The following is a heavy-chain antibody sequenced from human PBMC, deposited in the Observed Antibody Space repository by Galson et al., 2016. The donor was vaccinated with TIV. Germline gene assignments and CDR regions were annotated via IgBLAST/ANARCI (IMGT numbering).Heavy chain of an antibody. V-gene: IGHV4-31*03. Sequence: TLSLTCYVSGGSISSSASHWSWILQHPGKALEWIGNIYDSGSTYYPPSLQSRVTISVDTSQNQFSLRLSSVTAADTAVYYCARWAESGGYYDCFQQWGQGTMVTVSS. J-gene: IGHJ1*01. D-gene: IGHD1-26*01. CDR2: IYDSGST. CDR1: GGSISSSASH. CDR3: ARWAESGGYYDCFQQ.